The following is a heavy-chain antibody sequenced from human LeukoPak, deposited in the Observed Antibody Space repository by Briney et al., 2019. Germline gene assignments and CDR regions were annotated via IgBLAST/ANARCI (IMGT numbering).Heavy chain of an antibody. D-gene: IGHD3-22*01. V-gene: IGHV3-43D*03. J-gene: IGHJ4*02. CDR1: GFTFDDYA. CDR3: AKEVAPYDSSGSPFDY. CDR2: ISWDGGST. Sequence: GGSLRLSCAASGFTFDDYAMHWVRQAPGKGLEWVSLISWDGGSTYYADSVKGRFTISRDNSKNSLYLQMNSLRAEDTALYYCAKEVAPYDSSGSPFDYWGQGTLVTVSS.